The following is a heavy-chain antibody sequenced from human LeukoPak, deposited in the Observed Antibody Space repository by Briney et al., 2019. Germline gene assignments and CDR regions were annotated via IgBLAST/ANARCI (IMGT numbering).Heavy chain of an antibody. J-gene: IGHJ1*01. CDR1: GYTFTSYD. CDR3: ATLHPPSKYSGSYSLAY. D-gene: IGHD1-26*01. V-gene: IGHV1-8*01. CDR2: MNPNSGNT. Sequence: GASVKVSCKGSGYTFTSYDINWVRQATGQGREWLGWMNPNSGNTGYAQKFQGRVTMTRNTSISTAYMELSSLRSEDTAVYYCATLHPPSKYSGSYSLAYCGQRTLVTAPS.